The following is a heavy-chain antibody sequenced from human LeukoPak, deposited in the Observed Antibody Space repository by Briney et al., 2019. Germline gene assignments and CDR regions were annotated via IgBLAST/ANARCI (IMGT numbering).Heavy chain of an antibody. D-gene: IGHD3-22*01. CDR1: GFTFSSYW. CDR2: IKQDGSEK. V-gene: IGHV3-7*01. CDR3: AREGDSRYYYYMDV. J-gene: IGHJ6*03. Sequence: GGSLRLSCAASGFTFSSYWMSWVRQAPGKGLEWVANIKQDGSEKYYVDSVKGRFTISRDNAKNSLYLQMNSLRAEDTAVYYCAREGDSRYYYYMDVWGKGTTVTVSS.